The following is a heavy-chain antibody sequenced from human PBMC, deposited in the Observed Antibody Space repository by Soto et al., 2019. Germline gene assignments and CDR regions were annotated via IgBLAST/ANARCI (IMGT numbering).Heavy chain of an antibody. CDR1: GYTFTNYG. V-gene: IGHV1-18*01. CDR3: ARPYCLTTSCYDGVYYFDY. CDR2: ISAYNGKT. J-gene: IGHJ4*02. D-gene: IGHD2-2*01. Sequence: ASVKVSCKASGYTFTNYGISWVRQAPGQGLEWMGWISAYNGKTNYAQKFQGRVTMTTDTSTSTGYMELRSLRSDDTAVYYCARPYCLTTSCYDGVYYFDYWGQGTLVTVSS.